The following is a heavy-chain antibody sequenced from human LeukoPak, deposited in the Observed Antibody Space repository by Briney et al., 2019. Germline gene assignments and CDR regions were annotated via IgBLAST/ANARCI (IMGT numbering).Heavy chain of an antibody. CDR2: INPNSGGT. D-gene: IGHD3-22*01. Sequence: ASVKVSCKASGYTSTGYFLHWVRQAPGQGPEWMGWINPNSGGTTFAQKFQGRVTMTRDTSISTAYMELSRLRSDDTAVYYCARVFYYYDTSGYYTWGQGTLVTVSS. J-gene: IGHJ5*02. CDR3: ARVFYYYDTSGYYT. V-gene: IGHV1-2*02. CDR1: GYTSTGYF.